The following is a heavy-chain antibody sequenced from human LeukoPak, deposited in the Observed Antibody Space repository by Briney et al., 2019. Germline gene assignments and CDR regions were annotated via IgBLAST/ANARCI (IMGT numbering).Heavy chain of an antibody. CDR1: GGSISSYY. D-gene: IGHD3-22*01. CDR2: IYTSGST. V-gene: IGHV4-4*09. CDR3: AMGYYYDSSGLTNYYMDV. Sequence: SETLSLTCTVSGGSISSYYWSWIRQPPGKGLEWIGYIYTSGSTNYNPSLKSRVTISVDTSKNQFSQKLSSVTAADTAVYYCAMGYYYDSSGLTNYYMDVWGKGTTVTVSS. J-gene: IGHJ6*03.